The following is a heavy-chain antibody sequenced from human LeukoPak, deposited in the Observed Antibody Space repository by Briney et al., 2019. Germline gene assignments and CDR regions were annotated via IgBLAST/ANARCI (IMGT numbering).Heavy chain of an antibody. CDR3: ARDPTTVTKGLDI. V-gene: IGHV4-59*11. CDR1: GGSISSHY. J-gene: IGHJ3*02. Sequence: SETLSLTCSVWGGSISSHYWTWIRQPPGKGREGMGYISYIGRTTYNPSLKSRVTISVDTSKNQFSLTLSSVTAADAAVYFCARDPTTVTKGLDIWGQGTMVTVSS. D-gene: IGHD4-17*01. CDR2: ISYIGRT.